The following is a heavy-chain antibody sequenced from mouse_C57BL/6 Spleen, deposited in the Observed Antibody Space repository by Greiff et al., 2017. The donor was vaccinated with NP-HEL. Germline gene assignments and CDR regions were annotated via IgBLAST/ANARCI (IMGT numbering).Heavy chain of an antibody. CDR1: GYTFTSYW. CDR2: IHPNSGST. CDR3: AREGGDSWNYFDY. D-gene: IGHD3-3*01. V-gene: IGHV1-64*01. J-gene: IGHJ2*01. Sequence: QVQLQQPGAELVKPGASVKLSCKASGYTFTSYWMHWVKQRPGQGLEWIGMIHPNSGSTNYNEKFKSKATLTVDKSSSTAYMQLSSLTSVDSAVYYCAREGGDSWNYFDYWGKGTTLTVSS.